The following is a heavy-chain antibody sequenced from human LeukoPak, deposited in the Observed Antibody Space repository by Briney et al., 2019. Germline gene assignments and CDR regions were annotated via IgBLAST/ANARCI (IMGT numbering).Heavy chain of an antibody. D-gene: IGHD1-1*01. CDR2: ISSSSSYI. CDR1: GFTFSSYS. Sequence: PGGSLRLSCAAPGFTFSSYSMNWVRQAPGKGLEWVSSISSSSSYIYYADSVKGRFTISRDNAKNSLYLQMNSLRAEDTAVYYCARGGGEIWNDNYWGQGTLVTVSS. V-gene: IGHV3-21*01. CDR3: ARGGGEIWNDNY. J-gene: IGHJ4*02.